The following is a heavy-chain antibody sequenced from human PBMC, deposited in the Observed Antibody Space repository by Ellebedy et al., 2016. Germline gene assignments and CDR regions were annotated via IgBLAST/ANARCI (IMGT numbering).Heavy chain of an antibody. V-gene: IGHV1-18*01. D-gene: IGHD1-26*01. J-gene: IGHJ4*02. CDR3: ARDKGVGATWSVGFDY. Sequence: ASVKVSCXASGYTFTSYGISWVRQAPGQGLEWMGWISAYNGNTNYAQKLQGRVTMTTDTSTSTAYMELRSLRSDDTAVYYCARDKGVGATWSVGFDYWGQGTLVTVSS. CDR2: ISAYNGNT. CDR1: GYTFTSYG.